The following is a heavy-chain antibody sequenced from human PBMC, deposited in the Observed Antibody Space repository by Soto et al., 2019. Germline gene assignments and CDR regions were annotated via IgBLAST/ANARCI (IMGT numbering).Heavy chain of an antibody. CDR1: GFTFSSYA. CDR3: ARARYCSSTSCYLLFEGDLDY. V-gene: IGHV3-30-3*01. Sequence: GGSLRLSCAASGFTFSSYAMHWVRQAPGKGLEWVAVISYDGSNKYYADSVKGRFTISRDNSKNTLYLQMNSLRAEDTAVYYCARARYCSSTSCYLLFEGDLDYWGQGTLVTVSS. D-gene: IGHD2-2*01. CDR2: ISYDGSNK. J-gene: IGHJ4*02.